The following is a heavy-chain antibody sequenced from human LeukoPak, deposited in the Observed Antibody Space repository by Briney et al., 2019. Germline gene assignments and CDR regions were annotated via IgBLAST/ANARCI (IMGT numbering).Heavy chain of an antibody. CDR3: AKTYYSSGSYYHFEY. J-gene: IGHJ4*02. V-gene: IGHV3-48*02. CDR1: GFTFSSYS. D-gene: IGHD3-10*01. CDR2: VSSGSNTI. Sequence: GGSLRLSCAAAGFTFSSYSMNWVRQAPGKGQEWVSYVSSGSNTIYYAESVKGRFTISRDNAKNSLYLQMNSLRDEDTAVYYCAKTYYSSGSYYHFEYWGQGTQVTVSS.